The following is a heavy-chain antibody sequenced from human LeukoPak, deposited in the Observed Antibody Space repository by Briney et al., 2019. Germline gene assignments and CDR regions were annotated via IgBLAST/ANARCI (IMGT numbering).Heavy chain of an antibody. J-gene: IGHJ4*02. CDR3: ARVPLRFLEPFDY. V-gene: IGHV4-34*01. Sequence: SETLSLTCAVYGGSFNDYYWSWIRQPPGKGLEWIGEINHSGTTNYNPSLYSRVTMSLDTSKNQVSLRLNSVTAAETAVYYCARVPLRFLEPFDYWGQGTLVTVSS. D-gene: IGHD3-3*01. CDR2: INHSGTT. CDR1: GGSFNDYY.